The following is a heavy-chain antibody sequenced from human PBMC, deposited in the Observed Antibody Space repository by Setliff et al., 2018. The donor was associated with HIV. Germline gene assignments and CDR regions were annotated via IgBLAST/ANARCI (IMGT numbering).Heavy chain of an antibody. J-gene: IGHJ3*02. CDR1: GGTSYA. Sequence: SVKVSCKASGGTSYAINWVRQAPGQGLEWMGQIITVLDITDYAQKFQGRVTITTDESTSTAYMELSSLGSDDTAVYYCAGPRGDEAFDIWGQGTMVTVSS. CDR2: IITVLDIT. V-gene: IGHV1-69*10. D-gene: IGHD3-10*01. CDR3: AGPRGDEAFDI.